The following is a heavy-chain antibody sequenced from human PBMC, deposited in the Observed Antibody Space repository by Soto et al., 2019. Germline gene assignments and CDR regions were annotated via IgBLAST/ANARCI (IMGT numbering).Heavy chain of an antibody. CDR2: INPNSGGT. D-gene: IGHD5-18*01. V-gene: IGHV1-2*02. CDR1: GYTFTGYY. Sequence: GASVKVSCKASGYTFTGYYMHWVRQAPGQGLEWMGWINPNSGGTNYAQKFQGRVTMTRDTSISPAYMELSRLRSDDTAVYYCSTCRRIQVPPHNYRYCYGIDVWGQGTLVTVSS. J-gene: IGHJ6*02. CDR3: STCRRIQVPPHNYRYCYGIDV.